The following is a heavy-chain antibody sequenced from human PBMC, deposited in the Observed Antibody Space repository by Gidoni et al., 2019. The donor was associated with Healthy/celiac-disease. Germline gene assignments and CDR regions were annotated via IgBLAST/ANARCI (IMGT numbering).Heavy chain of an antibody. CDR2: IYPSGST. Sequence: QVQLQESGPGLVKPSETLSLTRTVSGYSISSGYYWGWIRQPPGKGPEWIGSIYPSGSTDYNPSLTSRVTISVDTSKNQFSLKLSSVAAADTAVYYCARTGLGCFYYWGQGTLVTVSS. CDR3: ARTGLGCFYY. CDR1: GYSISSGYY. V-gene: IGHV4-38-2*02. J-gene: IGHJ4*02. D-gene: IGHD2-15*01.